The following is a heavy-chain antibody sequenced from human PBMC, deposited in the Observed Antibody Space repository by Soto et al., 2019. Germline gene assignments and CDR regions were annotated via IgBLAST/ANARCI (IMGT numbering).Heavy chain of an antibody. V-gene: IGHV3-48*02. Sequence: EVQLVESGGGLVQPGGSLRLSCAASGFTFSSYSMNWVRQAPGKGLEWVSYISSSSSTIYYADSVKGRFTISRDNAKDSLDLQMNSLRDEDTAVYYCARTLGHSSGWYELNWFDPWGQGTLVTVSS. D-gene: IGHD6-19*01. CDR3: ARTLGHSSGWYELNWFDP. J-gene: IGHJ5*02. CDR1: GFTFSSYS. CDR2: ISSSSSTI.